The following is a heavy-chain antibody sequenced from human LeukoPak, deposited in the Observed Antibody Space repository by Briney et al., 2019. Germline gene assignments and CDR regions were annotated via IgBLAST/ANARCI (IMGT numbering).Heavy chain of an antibody. Sequence: ASVKVSCKASGYTFTSYGISWVRQAPGQGLEWMGLINPRGGNTRYAQEFQGRVTMTRDTSTSTVYMELSSLRSEDTAMYYCARDRTHYYESSGYYSRWEYWGQGTLVTVSS. J-gene: IGHJ4*02. CDR2: INPRGGNT. D-gene: IGHD3-22*01. CDR3: ARDRTHYYESSGYYSRWEY. V-gene: IGHV1-46*01. CDR1: GYTFTSYG.